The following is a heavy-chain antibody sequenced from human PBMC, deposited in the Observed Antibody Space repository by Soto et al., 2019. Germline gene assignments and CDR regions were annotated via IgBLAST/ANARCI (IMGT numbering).Heavy chain of an antibody. J-gene: IGHJ4*02. CDR2: INHSGST. CDR1: GGSFSGYY. Sequence: TLPLTCAVYGGSFSGYYWSWIRQPPGKGLEWIGEINHSGSTNYNPSLKSRVTISVDTSKNQFSLKLSSVTAADTAVYYCARRYGPGFDYWGQRTLVTVSS. V-gene: IGHV4-34*01. D-gene: IGHD4-17*01. CDR3: ARRYGPGFDY.